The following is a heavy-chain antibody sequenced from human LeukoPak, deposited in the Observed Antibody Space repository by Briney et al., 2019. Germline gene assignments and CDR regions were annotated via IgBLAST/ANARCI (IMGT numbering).Heavy chain of an antibody. J-gene: IGHJ4*02. Sequence: GGSLRLSCAASGLTFSSYEMNWVRQAPGKGLEWVSSISSRSSYIYYADSVKGRFTISRDNAKNSLYLQMNSLRAEDTAVYYCASIVYSGYDSNDYWGQGTLVTVSS. CDR2: ISSRSSYI. CDR3: ASIVYSGYDSNDY. D-gene: IGHD5-12*01. V-gene: IGHV3-21*01. CDR1: GLTFSSYE.